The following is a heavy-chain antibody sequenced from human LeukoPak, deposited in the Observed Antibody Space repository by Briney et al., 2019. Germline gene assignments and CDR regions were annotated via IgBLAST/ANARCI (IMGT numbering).Heavy chain of an antibody. J-gene: IGHJ6*02. V-gene: IGHV4-4*07. CDR1: GGSTSSYY. Sequence: SETLSLTCTVSGGSTSSYYWSWIRQPAGKGLEWIGRIYTSGSTNYNPSLKSRVTMSVDTSKNQFSLKLSSVTAADTAVYYCATEGYYYGMDVWGQGTTVTVSS. CDR2: IYTSGST. CDR3: ATEGYYYGMDV.